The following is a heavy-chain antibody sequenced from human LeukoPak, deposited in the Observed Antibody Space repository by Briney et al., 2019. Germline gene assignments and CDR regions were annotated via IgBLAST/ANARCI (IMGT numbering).Heavy chain of an antibody. D-gene: IGHD6-6*01. CDR2: IYPGDSDT. V-gene: IGHV5-51*01. J-gene: IGHJ5*02. CDR1: GYSFTSYW. CDR3: ARREYSSSSVWFDP. Sequence: GESLQISCQGSGYSFTSYWIGWVRQMPGKGLAWMGIIYPGDSDTRYSPSFQGQVTISADKSISTAYLQWSSLKASDTAMYYCARREYSSSSVWFDPWGQGTLVTVSS.